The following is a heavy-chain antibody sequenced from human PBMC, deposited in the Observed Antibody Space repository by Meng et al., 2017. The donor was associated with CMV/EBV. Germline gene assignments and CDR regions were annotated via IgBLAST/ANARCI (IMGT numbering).Heavy chain of an antibody. D-gene: IGHD3-10*01. CDR3: ARIRGGTMVRGVIRYYYGMDV. J-gene: IGHJ6*02. V-gene: IGHV2-26*01. CDR1: GFSLSNARMG. CDR2: IFSNDEK. Sequence: SGPTLVKPTETLTLTCTVSGFSLSNARMGVSWIRQPPGKALEWLAHIFSNDEKSYSTSLKSRLTISKDTSKSQVVLTMTNMDPVDTATYYCARIRGGTMVRGVIRYYYGMDVWGQGTTGTVSS.